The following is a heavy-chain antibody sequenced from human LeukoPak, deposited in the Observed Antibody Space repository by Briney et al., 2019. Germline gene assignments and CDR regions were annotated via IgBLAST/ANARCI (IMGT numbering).Heavy chain of an antibody. CDR2: TGLNSVNT. D-gene: IGHD5-24*01. CDR3: AKGDDIGKHPTRAYYFDT. J-gene: IGHJ4*02. V-gene: IGHV3-23*01. Sequence: GGSLRLSCAASGFTFSRHAMSWVRQAPGKGLEWVSTTGLNSVNTLCAESVQGRFSVSRDNSKNTLDLQMDNLRVDDTAVYYCAKGDDIGKHPTRAYYFDTWGQGTLVTVSS. CDR1: GFTFSRHA.